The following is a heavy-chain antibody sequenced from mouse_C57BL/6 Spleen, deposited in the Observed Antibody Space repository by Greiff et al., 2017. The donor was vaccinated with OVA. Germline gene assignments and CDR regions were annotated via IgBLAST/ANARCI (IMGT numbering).Heavy chain of an antibody. CDR2: IDPENVDT. Sequence: EVQLQESGAELVRPGASVKLSCTASGFNITSDYMPWVKQRPEQGLEWIGWIDPENVDTEYSSKFQGKATLTADTSSNTSYLQLSRLTSEDTAGYYCTTGDYGPLAGCAYWGQGTLVTVSA. J-gene: IGHJ3*01. CDR1: GFNITSDY. CDR3: TTGDYGPLAGCAY. D-gene: IGHD2-4*01. V-gene: IGHV14-4*01.